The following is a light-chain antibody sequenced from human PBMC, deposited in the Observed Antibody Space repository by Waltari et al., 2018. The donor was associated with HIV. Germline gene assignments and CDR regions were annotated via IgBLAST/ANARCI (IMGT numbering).Light chain of an antibody. CDR2: EVT. J-gene: IGLJ1*01. CDR1: SSDLINYNY. Sequence: QSALTQPPSASGSPGRSVTISCTGTSSDLINYNYVSWYQQYPGKAPKLIIFEVTKRPSGVPDRFSGSKSGDTASLTVSGLQAEDEADYYCSSYAGSDNPYVFGSGTKVTVL. CDR3: SSYAGSDNPYV. V-gene: IGLV2-8*01.